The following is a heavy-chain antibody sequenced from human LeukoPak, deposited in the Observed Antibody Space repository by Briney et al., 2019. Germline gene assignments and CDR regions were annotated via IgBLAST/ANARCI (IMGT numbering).Heavy chain of an antibody. D-gene: IGHD3-9*01. J-gene: IGHJ4*02. CDR3: ARGKRSGLLRYFDWLPEILDY. CDR1: GGTFSSYA. Sequence: ASVKVSCKASGGTFSSYAITWVRQAPGQGLEWMGWINPNSGGTNYAQKFQGRVTMTRDTSISTAYMELSRLRSDDTAVYYCARGKRSGLLRYFDWLPEILDYWGQGTLVSVSS. V-gene: IGHV1-2*02. CDR2: INPNSGGT.